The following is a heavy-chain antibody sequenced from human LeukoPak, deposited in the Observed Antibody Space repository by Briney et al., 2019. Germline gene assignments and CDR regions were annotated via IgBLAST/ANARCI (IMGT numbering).Heavy chain of an antibody. Sequence: TGGSLRLSCAASGFTFSSYAMHWVRQAPGKGLEWVTVISYGGSNKYYADSVKGRFTISRDNSKNTLYLQMNSLRAEDTAVYYCARGDPFPEVVNYYDSSGNYGMDVWGQGTTVTVSS. J-gene: IGHJ6*02. V-gene: IGHV3-30-3*01. CDR2: ISYGGSNK. CDR3: ARGDPFPEVVNYYDSSGNYGMDV. D-gene: IGHD3-22*01. CDR1: GFTFSSYA.